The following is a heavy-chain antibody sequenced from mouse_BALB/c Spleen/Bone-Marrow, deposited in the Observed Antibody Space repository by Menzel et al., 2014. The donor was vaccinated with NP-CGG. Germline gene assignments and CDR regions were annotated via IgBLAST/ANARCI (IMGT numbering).Heavy chain of an antibody. CDR3: ARHAYYDQTEVSFVY. Sequence: EVQVVESGGGLVKSGGSLKLSCAASGFTFNNYGMSWVRQTPEKRLEWVATISGGGSYTFYPDSVKGRFTISRDNAKNDLSLQLSSLRSEDTALYYCARHAYYDQTEVSFVYWGQGTLVTVSA. V-gene: IGHV5-9-2*01. CDR2: ISGGGSYT. CDR1: GFTFNNYG. D-gene: IGHD2-4*01. J-gene: IGHJ3*01.